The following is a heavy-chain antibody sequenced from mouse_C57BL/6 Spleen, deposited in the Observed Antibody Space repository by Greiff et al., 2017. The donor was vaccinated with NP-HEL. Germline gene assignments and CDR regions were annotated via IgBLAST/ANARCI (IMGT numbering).Heavy chain of an antibody. Sequence: DVKLVESGPGLVKPSQSLSLTCSVTGYSITSGYYWNWIRQFPGKKLEWMGYISYDGSNNYNPSLKNRISITRDTSKNQFFLKLNSVTTEDTATYYCARGHYGSSYGFAYWGQGTLVTVSA. D-gene: IGHD1-1*01. CDR1: GYSITSGYY. CDR3: ARGHYGSSYGFAY. CDR2: ISYDGSN. V-gene: IGHV3-6*01. J-gene: IGHJ3*01.